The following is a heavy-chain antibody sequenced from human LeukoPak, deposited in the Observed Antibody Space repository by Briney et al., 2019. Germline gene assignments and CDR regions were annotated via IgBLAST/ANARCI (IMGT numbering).Heavy chain of an antibody. D-gene: IGHD3-10*01. Sequence: PPEPLSLTCAVYGGSCSGYYWSWIRQPPEKGLEWIGEINHSGSTNYNPSLKSRVTISVDTSKNQFSLKLSSVTAAVTAVYYCARARGGKLLWFGGRYGMDVWGKGTTVTVSS. CDR3: ARARGGKLLWFGGRYGMDV. J-gene: IGHJ6*04. CDR1: GGSCSGYY. V-gene: IGHV4-34*01. CDR2: INHSGST.